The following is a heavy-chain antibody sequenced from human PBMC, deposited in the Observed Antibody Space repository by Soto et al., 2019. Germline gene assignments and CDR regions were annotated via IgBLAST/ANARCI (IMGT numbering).Heavy chain of an antibody. CDR3: ARAGTSTAPYYYYYYYMDV. V-gene: IGHV3-11*01. J-gene: IGHJ6*03. Sequence: GGSLRLSCAASGFTFSDYYMSWIRQAPGKGLEWVSYISSSGSTIYYADSVKGRFTISRDNAKNSLYLQMNSLRAEDTAVYYCARAGTSTAPYYYYYYYMDVWGKGTTVTVSS. D-gene: IGHD3-10*01. CDR2: ISSSGSTI. CDR1: GFTFSDYY.